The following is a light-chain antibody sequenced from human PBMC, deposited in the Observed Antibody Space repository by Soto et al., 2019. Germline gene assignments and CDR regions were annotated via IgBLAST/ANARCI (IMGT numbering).Light chain of an antibody. V-gene: IGLV2-14*01. Sequence: QSALTQPASVSGSPGQSITISCTGTSSDIGGYDYVSWYQQHPGKAPELMIYEVSNRPSGVSDRFSGSKSDNTASLTISGLQAEDEADYYCSSYTSSTAWVFGGGTKLTVL. CDR1: SSDIGGYDY. CDR2: EVS. CDR3: SSYTSSTAWV. J-gene: IGLJ3*02.